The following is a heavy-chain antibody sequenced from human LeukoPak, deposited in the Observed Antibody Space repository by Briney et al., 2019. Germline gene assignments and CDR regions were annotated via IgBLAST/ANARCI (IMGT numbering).Heavy chain of an antibody. CDR3: AKQQLTNLDANFDS. CDR1: GFTFSSYA. CDR2: IQNDESKT. J-gene: IGHJ4*02. Sequence: GGSLRLSCAASGFTFSSYAMHWVRQAPGKGLEWVAYIQNDESKTHYTDSVKGRFTISRDISRSTLYLQMNRLRAEDTAVYYCAKQQLTNLDANFDSWGQGNLVTVSS. V-gene: IGHV3-30*02. D-gene: IGHD1-1*01.